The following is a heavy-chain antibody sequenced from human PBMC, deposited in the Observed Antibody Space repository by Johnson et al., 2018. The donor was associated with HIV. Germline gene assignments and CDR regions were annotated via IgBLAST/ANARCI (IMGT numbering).Heavy chain of an antibody. V-gene: IGHV3-66*02. J-gene: IGHJ3*02. CDR3: ASPLRYFDWLLDRSAFDI. CDR1: GFTVSRNY. CDR2: IYSGGNT. D-gene: IGHD3-9*01. Sequence: MQLVESGGGLVQRGGSLRLSCAGSGFTVSRNYMSWVRQAPGKGLAWVSVIYSGGNTYYADHVQGRFTISRDNSKNTLYLQMNSRRAEDTAVYYCASPLRYFDWLLDRSAFDIWGQGTMVTVSS.